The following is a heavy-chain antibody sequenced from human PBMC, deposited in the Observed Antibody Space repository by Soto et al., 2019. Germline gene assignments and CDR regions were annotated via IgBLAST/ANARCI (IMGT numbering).Heavy chain of an antibody. D-gene: IGHD6-19*01. CDR2: IYPGDSDT. CDR3: ARQQRYSSRWGPYYYGMDV. J-gene: IGHJ6*02. V-gene: IGHV5-51*01. Sequence: GESLKISCKGSGYSFTSYWIGWVRQMPGKGLEWMGIIYPGDSDTRYSPSFQGQVTISADKSISTAYLQWSSLKASDTAMYYCARQQRYSSRWGPYYYGMDVWGQGTTVTVSS. CDR1: GYSFTSYW.